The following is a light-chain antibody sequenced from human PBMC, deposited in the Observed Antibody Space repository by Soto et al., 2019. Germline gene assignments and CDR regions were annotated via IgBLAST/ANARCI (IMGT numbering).Light chain of an antibody. CDR3: CSYTTSNTRQLV. J-gene: IGLJ1*01. Sequence: QSALTQPASVSGSPGQSITISCTGTSSDVGGYNYVSWYQQHPGKAPKFMIYDVSNRPSGVSNRFSGSKSGNTASLTISGLQAEDEADYYCCSYTTSNTRQLVFGTGTMVTVL. CDR2: DVS. V-gene: IGLV2-14*01. CDR1: SSDVGGYNY.